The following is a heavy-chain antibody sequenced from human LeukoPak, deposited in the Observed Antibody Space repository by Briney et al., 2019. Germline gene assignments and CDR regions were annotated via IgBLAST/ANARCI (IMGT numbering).Heavy chain of an antibody. D-gene: IGHD3-10*01. CDR3: ARAGPNYYYYGLDV. J-gene: IGHJ6*02. CDR2: INHSGGT. V-gene: IGHV4-34*01. CDR1: GGSFSGYY. Sequence: SETLSLTCAVYGGSFSGYYWSWIRQPPGKGLEWIGEINHSGGTNYNPSLKSRVTISVDTPKNQFSLKLRSVTAADTAVYYCARAGPNYYYYGLDVWGQGTTVTVSS.